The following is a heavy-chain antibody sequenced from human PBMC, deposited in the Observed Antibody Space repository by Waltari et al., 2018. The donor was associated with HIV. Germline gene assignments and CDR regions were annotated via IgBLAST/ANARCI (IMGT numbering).Heavy chain of an antibody. D-gene: IGHD1-26*01. V-gene: IGHV4-39*01. CDR1: GGSISSSSYY. J-gene: IGHJ6*02. Sequence: QLQLQESGPGLVKPSETLSLTCTVSGGSISSSSYYWGWIRQPPGKGLGWVGSIYYRGSTYYNPSLKSRVTISVDTSKNQFSLKRSSVTAADTAVYYCARRGADGMDVWGQGTTVTVSS. CDR2: IYYRGST. CDR3: ARRGADGMDV.